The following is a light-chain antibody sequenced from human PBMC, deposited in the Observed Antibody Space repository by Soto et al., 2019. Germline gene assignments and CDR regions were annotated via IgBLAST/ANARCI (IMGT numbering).Light chain of an antibody. V-gene: IGKV1-39*01. J-gene: IGKJ1*01. CDR3: QQTYTVPQT. CDR2: AAS. Sequence: DIQMTQSPSSLSASVGDRVTLTCRASESISTLLNWYQQNPGKAPRLLISAASTLRSGVPSRFSGSGSGTDFSLTISSLQPEDFATYYCQQTYTVPQTFGQGTKVDIK. CDR1: ESISTL.